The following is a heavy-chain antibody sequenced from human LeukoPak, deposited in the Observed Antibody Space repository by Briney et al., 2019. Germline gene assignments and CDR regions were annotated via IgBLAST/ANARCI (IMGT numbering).Heavy chain of an antibody. V-gene: IGHV5-51*01. CDR2: IYPGDSDT. J-gene: IGHJ4*02. D-gene: IGHD3-22*01. CDR1: GYSFTSYW. CDR3: ARRSGQRTYYDSSGSFDY. Sequence: GESLKISCKGSGYSFTSYWIGWVRQMPGKGLEWMGIIYPGDSDTRYSPSFQGQVAISADKSISTAYLQWSSLKASDTAMYYCARRSGQRTYYDSSGSFDYWGQGTLVTVSS.